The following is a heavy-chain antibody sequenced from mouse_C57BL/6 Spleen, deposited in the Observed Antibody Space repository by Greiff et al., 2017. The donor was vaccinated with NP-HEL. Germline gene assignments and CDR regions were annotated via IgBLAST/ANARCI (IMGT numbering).Heavy chain of an antibody. CDR3: ARQTYYSNLWYFDV. D-gene: IGHD2-5*01. CDR1: GFTFSSYG. V-gene: IGHV5-6*01. CDR2: ISSGGSYT. Sequence: EVHLVESGGDLVKPGGSLKLSCAASGFTFSSYGMSWVRQTPDKRLEWVATISSGGSYTYYPDSVKGRFTISRDNAKNTLYLQMSSLKSEDTAMYYCARQTYYSNLWYFDVWGTGTTVTVSS. J-gene: IGHJ1*03.